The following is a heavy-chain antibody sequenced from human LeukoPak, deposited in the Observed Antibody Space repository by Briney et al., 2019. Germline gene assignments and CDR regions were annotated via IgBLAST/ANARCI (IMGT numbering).Heavy chain of an antibody. Sequence: ASVKVSCKASGYTFIHYYMHWVRQAREQGLEWMGRIDGETGNTRYAQNFHGRVTMTRDTSTSTVYMELSSLRFEDMAVYYCARDPGGNYFGPGTHFAYWGQGALVTVSS. CDR1: GYTFIHYY. V-gene: IGHV1-46*01. CDR2: IDGETGNT. D-gene: IGHD1-7*01. J-gene: IGHJ4*02. CDR3: ARDPGGNYFGPGTHFAY.